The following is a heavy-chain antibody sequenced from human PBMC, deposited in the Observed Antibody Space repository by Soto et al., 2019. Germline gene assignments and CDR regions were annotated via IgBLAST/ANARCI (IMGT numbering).Heavy chain of an antibody. CDR1: GFTFGDYA. CDR2: IRSKAYGGTT. CDR3: TRDPNYDILTGYSDY. V-gene: IGHV3-49*03. Sequence: GGSLRLSCTASGFTFGDYAMSWFRQAPGKGLEWVGFIRSKAYGGTTEYAASVKGRFTISRDDSKSIAYLQMNSLKTEDTAVYYCTRDPNYDILTGYSDYWGQGTLVTVSS. D-gene: IGHD3-9*01. J-gene: IGHJ4*02.